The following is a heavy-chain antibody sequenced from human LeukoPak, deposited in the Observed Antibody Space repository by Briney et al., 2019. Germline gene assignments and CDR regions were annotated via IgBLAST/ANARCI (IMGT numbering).Heavy chain of an antibody. Sequence: PGGSLRLSCAVSGFTFSSYWMCWLRQAPGKGLEWVANIKEDGSEEYYVDSVKGRFTISRDNAKNSLYLQLNSLRAEDTAVYYCASQFWWASVSGTALDCWGQGTLVTVSS. CDR1: GFTFSSYW. J-gene: IGHJ4*02. D-gene: IGHD6-19*01. V-gene: IGHV3-7*05. CDR3: ASQFWWASVSGTALDC. CDR2: IKEDGSEE.